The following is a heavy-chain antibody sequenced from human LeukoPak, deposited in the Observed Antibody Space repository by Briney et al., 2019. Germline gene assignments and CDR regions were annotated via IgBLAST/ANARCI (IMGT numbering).Heavy chain of an antibody. CDR1: GGSFSGYY. Sequence: PSETLSLTCAVYGGSFSGYYWSWIRQPPGKGLEWIGEINHSGSTNYNPSLKSRVTISVDTSKNQFSLKLSPVTAADTAVYYCARGGLIVGARSRRPFDPWGQGTLVTVSS. CDR2: INHSGST. V-gene: IGHV4-34*01. CDR3: ARGGLIVGARSRRPFDP. D-gene: IGHD1-26*01. J-gene: IGHJ5*02.